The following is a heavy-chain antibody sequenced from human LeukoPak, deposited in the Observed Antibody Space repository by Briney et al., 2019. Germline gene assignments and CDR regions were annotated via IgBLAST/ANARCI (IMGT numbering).Heavy chain of an antibody. J-gene: IGHJ4*02. D-gene: IGHD4-23*01. V-gene: IGHV1-18*01. Sequence: ASVKVSCKASGYTFTSYGISWVRQAPGQGLEWMGWISTYNGNTNYAQKLQGRVTMTTDTSTSTAYMELRSLRSNDTAVYYCARQGYGGNPQGAADYWGQGTLVTVSS. CDR1: GYTFTSYG. CDR2: ISTYNGNT. CDR3: ARQGYGGNPQGAADY.